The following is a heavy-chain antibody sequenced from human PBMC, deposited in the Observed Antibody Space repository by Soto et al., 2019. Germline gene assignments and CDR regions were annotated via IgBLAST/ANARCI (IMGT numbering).Heavy chain of an antibody. V-gene: IGHV3-23*01. D-gene: IGHD2-21*02. CDR1: GLTFSRYA. CDR3: AKRSDFDSGLFDF. CDR2: VSGSGSAT. Sequence: EVRLLESGGGLVQPGGSLRLSCAVSGLTFSRYAMSWVRQAPGKGLEWVSAVSGSGSATRYADSVKGRFTISRDNFKNTVSLQMNSLRVDDTAIYFCAKRSDFDSGLFDFWGQGALVTLSS. J-gene: IGHJ4*02.